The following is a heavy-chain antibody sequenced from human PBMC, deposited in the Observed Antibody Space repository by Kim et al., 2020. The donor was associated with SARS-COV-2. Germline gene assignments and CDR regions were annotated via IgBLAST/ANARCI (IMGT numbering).Heavy chain of an antibody. CDR1: GFTFSIHS. CDR2: ISSSSSNI. J-gene: IGHJ4*02. Sequence: GGSLRLSCAASGFTFSIHSMNWVRQAPGKGLEWVSVISSSSSNIFYADSVKGRFTISRDNAKNSLYLQMNSLSAEDTAVYYCVRATSISLYFKSWGQGTLVTVSS. D-gene: IGHD1-26*01. CDR3: VRATSISLYFKS. V-gene: IGHV3-21*01.